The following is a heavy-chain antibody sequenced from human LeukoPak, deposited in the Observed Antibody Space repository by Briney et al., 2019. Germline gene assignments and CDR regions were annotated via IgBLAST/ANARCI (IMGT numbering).Heavy chain of an antibody. J-gene: IGHJ4*02. CDR3: ARGEHDFDS. V-gene: IGHV4-4*07. CDR2: IYSSGYT. CDR1: GGSISGYY. D-gene: IGHD1/OR15-1a*01. Sequence: SETLSLTCTVSGGSISGYYWSWIRQPAEKGLEWIGRIYSSGYTNYNPSLKSRVTMSVDTSKNQFSLKLSSVTAADTAVYYCARGEHDFDSWGQGTLLTVSS.